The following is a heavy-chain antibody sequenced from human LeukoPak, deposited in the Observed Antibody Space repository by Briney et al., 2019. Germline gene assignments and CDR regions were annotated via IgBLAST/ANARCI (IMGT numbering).Heavy chain of an antibody. D-gene: IGHD6-13*01. CDR2: INSDGSST. Sequence: GGSLRLSCAASGFTFSSYWMHWVRQAPGKGLVWVSRINSDGSSTSYADSVKGRFTISRDNAKNTLYLQMNSLRAEDTAVYYCASVSSSWYAAFDYWGQGTLVTVSS. CDR1: GFTFSSYW. J-gene: IGHJ4*02. V-gene: IGHV3-74*01. CDR3: ASVSSSWYAAFDY.